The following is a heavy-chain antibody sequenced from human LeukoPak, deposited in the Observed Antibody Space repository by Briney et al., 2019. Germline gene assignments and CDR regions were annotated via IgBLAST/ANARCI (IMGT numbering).Heavy chain of an antibody. Sequence: GGSLRLSCAASGFTFSSYWMHWVRHAPGKGLVWVSRINSDGSSTSYADSVKGRFTISRDNAKNTLYLQMNSLRAEDTAVYYCARSPGNYDFWSGYSHFDYWGQGTLVTVSS. CDR1: GFTFSSYW. CDR3: ARSPGNYDFWSGYSHFDY. D-gene: IGHD3-3*01. V-gene: IGHV3-74*01. J-gene: IGHJ4*02. CDR2: INSDGSST.